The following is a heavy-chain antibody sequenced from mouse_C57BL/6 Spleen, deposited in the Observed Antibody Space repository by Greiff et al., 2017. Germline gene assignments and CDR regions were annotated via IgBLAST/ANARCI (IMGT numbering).Heavy chain of an antibody. CDR2: ISSGSSTI. CDR3: ARQGPAHWYFDV. CDR1: GFTFSDYG. J-gene: IGHJ1*03. V-gene: IGHV5-17*01. Sequence: EVKLVESGGGLVKPGGSLKLSCAASGFTFSDYGMHWVRQAPEKGLEWVAYISSGSSTIYYADTVKGRFTISRDNATNTVFLQMTSLRSEDTAVYYCARQGPAHWYFDVWGTGTTVTVSS.